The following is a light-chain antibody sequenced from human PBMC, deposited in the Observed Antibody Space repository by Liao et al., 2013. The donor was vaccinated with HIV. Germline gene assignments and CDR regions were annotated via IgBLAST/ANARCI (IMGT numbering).Light chain of an antibody. J-gene: IGLJ3*02. Sequence: SYVLTQPPSVSVAPGETATITCGGNNIGSKTVHWYQQKPGQAPVLVVYFASDRPSGIPERFSGSDSGNTATLTISRVEAGDEADYFCQVWDTSSDHWVFGGGTKLTVL. V-gene: IGLV3-21*01. CDR2: FAS. CDR3: QVWDTSSDHWV. CDR1: NIGSKT.